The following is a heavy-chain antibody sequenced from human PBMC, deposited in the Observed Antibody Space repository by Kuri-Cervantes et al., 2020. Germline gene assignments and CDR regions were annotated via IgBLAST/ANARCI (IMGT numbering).Heavy chain of an antibody. CDR3: AKGDYDFWSGFDY. J-gene: IGHJ4*02. CDR1: GFTFSSYG. V-gene: IGHV3-30*18. Sequence: GGSLRLSCAASGFTFSSYGMHWVRQAPGKGLEYVAFISSDGSNKCFTDSVKGRFTFSRDNSKNTLYLQMDSLRAEDTAVYYCAKGDYDFWSGFDYWGQGTLVTVSS. D-gene: IGHD3-3*01. CDR2: ISSDGSNK.